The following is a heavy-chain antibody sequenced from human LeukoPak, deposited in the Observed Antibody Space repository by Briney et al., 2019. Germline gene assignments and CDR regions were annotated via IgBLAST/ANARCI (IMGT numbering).Heavy chain of an antibody. CDR2: IKADGGEK. CDR1: GFSLSGHW. CDR3: AYRNNFEY. Sequence: GGSPRLSCATSGFSLSGHWMNWVRQPPGKGLEWVANIKADGGEKYYVDSVKGRFTISRDDAKRTVDLQMDNMRAEDTAIYYCAYRNNFEYWGQGALVTVSS. J-gene: IGHJ4*02. V-gene: IGHV3-7*05. D-gene: IGHD1-26*01.